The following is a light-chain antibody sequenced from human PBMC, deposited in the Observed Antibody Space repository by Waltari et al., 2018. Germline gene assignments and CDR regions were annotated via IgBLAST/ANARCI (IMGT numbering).Light chain of an antibody. CDR2: WAS. V-gene: IGKV4-1*01. CDR3: QQYLSFPLT. Sequence: DIVMTQSPDSLAVSLGERATIHCKSSQSVLYSYSNKNYLAWYQQKPGQPPKLLIYWASTRESGVPDRFSGSGSGTDFTLTVSGLQAESVAVYYCQQYLSFPLTFGQGTKVEFK. J-gene: IGKJ1*01. CDR1: QSVLYSYSNKNY.